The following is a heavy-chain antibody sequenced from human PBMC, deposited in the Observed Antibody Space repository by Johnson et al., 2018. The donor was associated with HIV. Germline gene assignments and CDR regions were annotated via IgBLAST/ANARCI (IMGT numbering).Heavy chain of an antibody. J-gene: IGHJ3*02. D-gene: IGHD3-22*01. CDR3: AWGVVLTRMVVVITEAFDI. Sequence: QVQLVESGGGVVQPGRSLRLSCAASGFTFSSYGMHWVRQAPGKGLEWVAVIWYDGGNKYYADSVKGRFTISRDNSKNTLYLQMNSLRAEDTAVHYCAWGVVLTRMVVVITEAFDIWGQGTMVTVSS. CDR1: GFTFSSYG. CDR2: IWYDGGNK. V-gene: IGHV3-33*01.